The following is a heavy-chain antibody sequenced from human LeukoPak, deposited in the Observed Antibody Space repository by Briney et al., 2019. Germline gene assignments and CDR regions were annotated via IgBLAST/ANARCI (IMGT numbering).Heavy chain of an antibody. J-gene: IGHJ4*02. CDR2: ISYNGINE. V-gene: IGHV3-30*03. D-gene: IGHD5-24*01. CDR1: GFSFSDYN. CDR3: ARVDGDGYEGGGFWDY. Sequence: GGSLRLSCAASGFSFSDYNMHWVRQAPGKGLEWMAVISYNGINEYYADSVKGRFTISRDNAKNSLYLQMNSLRAEDTAVYYCARVDGDGYEGGGFWDYWGQGTLVTVSS.